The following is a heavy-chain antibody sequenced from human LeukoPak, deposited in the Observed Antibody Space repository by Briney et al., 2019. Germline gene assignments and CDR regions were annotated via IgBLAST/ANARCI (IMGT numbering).Heavy chain of an antibody. CDR3: ARARYSGSFRHFDY. D-gene: IGHD1-26*01. V-gene: IGHV3-11*01. Sequence: GGSLRLSCAASGFTLSDYYMSWIRQAPGKGLEWVSYISSSGSTIYYADSVKGRFTISRDNAKNSLYLQMNSLRAEGTAVYYCARARYSGSFRHFDYWGQGTLVTVSS. J-gene: IGHJ4*02. CDR2: ISSSGSTI. CDR1: GFTLSDYY.